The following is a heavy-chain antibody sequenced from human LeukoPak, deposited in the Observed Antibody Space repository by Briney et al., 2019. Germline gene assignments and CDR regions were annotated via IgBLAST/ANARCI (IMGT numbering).Heavy chain of an antibody. CDR2: INQNGST. CDR1: GGSFSGYY. D-gene: IGHD3-9*01. CDR3: ARRKRYFDWLPFDY. Sequence: SETLSLTCAVYGGSFSGYYWSWIRQPPGKGLEWIGEINQNGSTNYNPSLKSRVTISVDTSKNQFSLKLSSVTAADTAVYYCARRKRYFDWLPFDYWGQGTLVTVSS. J-gene: IGHJ4*02. V-gene: IGHV4-34*01.